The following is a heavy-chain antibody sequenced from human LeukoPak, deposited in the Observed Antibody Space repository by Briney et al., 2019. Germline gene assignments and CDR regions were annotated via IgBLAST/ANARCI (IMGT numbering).Heavy chain of an antibody. CDR3: ARGVLGYSSGWPYYYYYGMDV. D-gene: IGHD6-19*01. Sequence: SETLSLTCAVYGGSFSGYYWSWIRQPPGKGLEWIGKINHSGSTNYNPSLKSRVTISVDTSKNQFSLKLSSVTAADTAVYYCARGVLGYSSGWPYYYYYGMDVWGKGTTVTVSS. CDR2: INHSGST. V-gene: IGHV4-34*01. J-gene: IGHJ6*04. CDR1: GGSFSGYY.